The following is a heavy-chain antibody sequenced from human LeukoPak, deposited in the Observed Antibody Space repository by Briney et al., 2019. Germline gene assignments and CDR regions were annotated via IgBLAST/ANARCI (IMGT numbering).Heavy chain of an antibody. CDR3: ARYDVWGTYRAFDY. V-gene: IGHV4-39*07. Sequence: SETLSLTCTVSGGSISSSSSYWGWIRQPPGKGLEWIGSIYHSGSTYYNPSLKSRVTISVDTSKNQFSLKLSSVTAADTAMYYCARYDVWGTYRAFDYWGQGTLVTVSS. CDR1: GGSISSSSSY. D-gene: IGHD3-16*02. J-gene: IGHJ4*02. CDR2: IYHSGST.